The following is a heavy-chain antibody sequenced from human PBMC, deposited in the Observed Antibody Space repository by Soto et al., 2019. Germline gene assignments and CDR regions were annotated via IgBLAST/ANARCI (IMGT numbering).Heavy chain of an antibody. D-gene: IGHD6-13*01. CDR2: IYYSGST. CDR1: GGSISSYY. V-gene: IGHV4-59*01. Sequence: SETLSLTCTVSGGSISSYYWSWIRQPPGKGLEWIGYIYYSGSTNYNPSLKSRVTISVDTSKNQFSLKLSSVTAADTAVYYRARGVGSSSWYLDYYYYGMDVWGQGTTVTVSS. J-gene: IGHJ6*02. CDR3: ARGVGSSSWYLDYYYYGMDV.